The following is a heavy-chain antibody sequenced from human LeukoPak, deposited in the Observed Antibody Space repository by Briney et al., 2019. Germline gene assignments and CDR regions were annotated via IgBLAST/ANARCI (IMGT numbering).Heavy chain of an antibody. CDR3: VRVSDAYDYFLDY. V-gene: IGHV3-7*01. CDR1: GFTFSSYW. CDR2: IKQDGSEK. Sequence: PGMSLRLSCAASGFTFSSYWMSWVRQAPGKGLEWVANIKQDGSEKYYVDSVKGRFTISRDNAKDSLFLQMNSLRAEDTAVYYCVRVSDAYDYFLDYWGQGTLVTVSS. D-gene: IGHD5-12*01. J-gene: IGHJ4*02.